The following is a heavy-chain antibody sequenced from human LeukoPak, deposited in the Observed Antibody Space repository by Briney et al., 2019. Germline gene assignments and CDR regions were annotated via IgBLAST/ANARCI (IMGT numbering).Heavy chain of an antibody. CDR1: GFTFSNYY. Sequence: GGSLRLSCAASGFTFSNYYMSWVRQAPGKGLEWVAHINKDGSEKYYVDSVKGRFTISRDNAKNSLYLQMNSLRVEDTAVYYCARDKVTYWGRGTLVTVSS. J-gene: IGHJ4*02. V-gene: IGHV3-7*01. CDR3: ARDKVTY. CDR2: INKDGSEK.